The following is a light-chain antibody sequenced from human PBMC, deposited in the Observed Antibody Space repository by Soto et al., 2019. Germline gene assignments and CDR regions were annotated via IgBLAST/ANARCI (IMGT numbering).Light chain of an antibody. V-gene: IGKV3-15*01. Sequence: ESVLAQSPATLSLSPGERATLSCRASQSVSSNLAWYQQKPGQAPRLLIYGASTRATGIPARFSGSGSETEFTLTISSLESEDFAVYYCQQHNNWPSLTFGRGTRVE. CDR2: GAS. J-gene: IGKJ5*01. CDR1: QSVSSN. CDR3: QQHNNWPSLT.